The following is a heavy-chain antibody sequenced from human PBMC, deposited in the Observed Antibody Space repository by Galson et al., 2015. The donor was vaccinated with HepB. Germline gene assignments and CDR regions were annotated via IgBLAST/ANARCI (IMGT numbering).Heavy chain of an antibody. D-gene: IGHD2-2*02. CDR3: ARGLMTSQLQYDY. CDR2: INHSGST. CDR1: GGSFSGYY. Sequence: ETLSLTCAVYGGSFSGYYWSWIRQPPGKGLEWIGEINHSGSTNYNPSLKSRVTISVDTSKNQFSLKLSSVTAADTAVYYCARGLMTSQLQYDYWGQGTLVTVSS. V-gene: IGHV4-34*01. J-gene: IGHJ4*02.